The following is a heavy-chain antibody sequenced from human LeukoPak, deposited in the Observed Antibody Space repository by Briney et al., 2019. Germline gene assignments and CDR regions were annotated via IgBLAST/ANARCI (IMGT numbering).Heavy chain of an antibody. CDR3: ARGGYDILNYYYMDV. CDR1: GYTFTSYY. V-gene: IGHV1-46*01. CDR2: INPSGGST. J-gene: IGHJ6*03. D-gene: IGHD3-9*01. Sequence: ASVKVSCKASGYTFTSYYIHWVQQAPGQGLEWMGIINPSGGSTTYAQKFQGRVTMTRDTSTSTVYMEMSSLRSEDTAVYYCARGGYDILNYYYMDVWGKGTTVTVSS.